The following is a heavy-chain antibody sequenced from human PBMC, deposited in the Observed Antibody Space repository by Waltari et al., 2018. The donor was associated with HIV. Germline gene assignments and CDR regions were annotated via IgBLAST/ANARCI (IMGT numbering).Heavy chain of an antibody. Sequence: EVQLVESGGGLIQPGGSLRLSCAASGFTVGSNYMSWVRQAPGKGLEWVSVIYSGGSTYYADSVKGRFTISRDNSKNTLYLQMNSLRAEDTAVYYCAREGYGGYYGMDVWGQGTTVTVSS. D-gene: IGHD5-12*01. V-gene: IGHV3-53*01. CDR3: AREGYGGYYGMDV. J-gene: IGHJ6*02. CDR1: GFTVGSNY. CDR2: IYSGGST.